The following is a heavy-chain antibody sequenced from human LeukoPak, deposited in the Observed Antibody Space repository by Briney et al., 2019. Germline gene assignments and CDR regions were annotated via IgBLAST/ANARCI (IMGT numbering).Heavy chain of an antibody. Sequence: GGSLRLSCAASGFTFSSYSMNWVRQAPGKGLEWVSSISSSSSYIYYADSVKGRFTISRDNAKSSLYLQMNSLRAEDTAVYYCARAPGYYYYYMDVWGKGTTVTVSS. V-gene: IGHV3-21*01. CDR3: ARAPGYYYYYMDV. J-gene: IGHJ6*03. D-gene: IGHD3-10*01. CDR1: GFTFSSYS. CDR2: ISSSSSYI.